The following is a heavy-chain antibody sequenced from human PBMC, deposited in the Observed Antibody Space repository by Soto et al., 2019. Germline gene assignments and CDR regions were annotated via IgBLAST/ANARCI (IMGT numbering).Heavy chain of an antibody. V-gene: IGHV3-74*03. Sequence: EVHLVESGGDLVQPGGSLRLSCAASGFTFSGHWMHWVRQVPGKGLEWVSRINTDGGSSAYADSVKGRFTISRDNAKNTLYLQMNGLRADDTAVYYCAREAGYCSRTSCYRRAFDTWGQGTTVTVSS. CDR2: INTDGGSS. D-gene: IGHD2-2*01. CDR3: AREAGYCSRTSCYRRAFDT. CDR1: GFTFSGHW. J-gene: IGHJ3*02.